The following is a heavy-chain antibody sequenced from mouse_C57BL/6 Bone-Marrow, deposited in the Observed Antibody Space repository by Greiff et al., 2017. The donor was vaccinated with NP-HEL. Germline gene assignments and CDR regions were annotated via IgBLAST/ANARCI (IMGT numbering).Heavy chain of an antibody. CDR2: IDTENGDT. J-gene: IGHJ4*01. CDR1: GFNIKDDY. Sequence: VQLQQSGAELVRPGASVKLSCTASGFNIKDDYMHWVKQRPEQGLEWIGWIDTENGDTESASQFQGKATITADTSSNTAYLQLSSLTSEDTAVYYCTTDHYYAMDYWGQGTSVTVSS. V-gene: IGHV14-4*01. CDR3: TTDHYYAMDY.